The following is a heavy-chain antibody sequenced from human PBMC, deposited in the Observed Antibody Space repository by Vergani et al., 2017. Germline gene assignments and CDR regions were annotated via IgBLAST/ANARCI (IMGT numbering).Heavy chain of an antibody. CDR2: IHTGGST. J-gene: IGHJ5*02. D-gene: IGHD3-10*01. Sequence: QVKLQESGPGLLKPSQTLSLTCTVSGESIRSGSHYWSWIRQPAGKGPEWIGHIHTGGSTDLNPSFKSRVSISVDTSKSQFSLKLNSVTVADTAVYYCVRTVALWFGETKDGGWFDPWGQGTLVTVTS. V-gene: IGHV4-61*02. CDR1: GESIRSGSHY. CDR3: VRTVALWFGETKDGGWFDP.